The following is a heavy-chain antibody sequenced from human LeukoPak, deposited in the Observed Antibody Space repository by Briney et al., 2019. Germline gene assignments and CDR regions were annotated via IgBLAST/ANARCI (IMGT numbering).Heavy chain of an antibody. CDR3: ASSIAAEDDAFDI. CDR2: IKRDGSEK. J-gene: IGHJ3*02. D-gene: IGHD6-13*01. V-gene: IGHV3-7*01. Sequence: GGSLRLSCAASGFTFSSYWMSWVRQAPGKGLEWVANIKRDGSEKYYVDSVKGRFTISRDNAKNSLYLQMNSLRAEDTAVYYCASSIAAEDDAFDIWGQGTMVTVSS. CDR1: GFTFSSYW.